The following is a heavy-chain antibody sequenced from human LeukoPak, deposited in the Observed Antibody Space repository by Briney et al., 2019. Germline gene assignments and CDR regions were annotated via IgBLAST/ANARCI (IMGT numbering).Heavy chain of an antibody. D-gene: IGHD4-17*01. Sequence: SVKVSCKASGGTFSSYAISWVRQAPGQGLEWMGRIIPILDIANYAQKFQGRVTITADKSTSTAYMELSSLRSEDTAVYYCARLLYGGSTEANKNDYWGQGTLVTVSS. CDR2: IIPILDIA. CDR1: GGTFSSYA. CDR3: ARLLYGGSTEANKNDY. J-gene: IGHJ4*02. V-gene: IGHV1-69*04.